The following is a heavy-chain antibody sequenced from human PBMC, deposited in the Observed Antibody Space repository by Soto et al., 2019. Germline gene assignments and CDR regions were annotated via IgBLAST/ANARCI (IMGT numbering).Heavy chain of an antibody. Sequence: PGGSLRLSCAASGFTFSSYAMSWVRQAPGKGLEWVSAISGSGGSTYYADSVKGRFTISRDNSKNTLYLQMNSLRAEDTAVYYCAKKESCASGGSCHKGENWFDPWGQGTLVTVSS. CDR3: AKKESCASGGSCHKGENWFDP. V-gene: IGHV3-23*01. CDR1: GFTFSSYA. CDR2: ISGSGGST. J-gene: IGHJ5*02. D-gene: IGHD2-15*01.